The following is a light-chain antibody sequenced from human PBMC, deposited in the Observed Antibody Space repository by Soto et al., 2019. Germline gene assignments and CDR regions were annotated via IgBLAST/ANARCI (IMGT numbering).Light chain of an antibody. CDR3: QQYGTSEII. J-gene: IGKJ5*01. CDR1: QSVSSY. Sequence: EIVLTHSQGTLSLSPGERAALSWSASQSVSSYLAWYQQKPGQAPRLLIYDASNRATGIPARFSGSGSGTDFTLTISRLEPEDFAVFFCQQYGTSEIIFGQGTRLEIK. V-gene: IGKV3-20*01. CDR2: DAS.